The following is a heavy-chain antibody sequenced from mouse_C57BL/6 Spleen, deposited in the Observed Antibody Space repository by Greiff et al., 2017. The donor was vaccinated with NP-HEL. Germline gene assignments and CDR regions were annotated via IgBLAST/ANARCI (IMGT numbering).Heavy chain of an antibody. CDR1: GYTFTSYW. CDR3: ARSYGMVTTGYYYAMDY. J-gene: IGHJ4*01. CDR2: IHPNSGST. V-gene: IGHV1-64*01. Sequence: QVQLQQPGAELVKPGASVKLSCKASGYTFTSYWMHWVKQRPGQGLEWIGMIHPNSGSTNYNEKFKSKATLTVDKSSSTAYMQLSSLTSEDSAVYYCARSYGMVTTGYYYAMDYWGQGTSVTVSS. D-gene: IGHD2-2*01.